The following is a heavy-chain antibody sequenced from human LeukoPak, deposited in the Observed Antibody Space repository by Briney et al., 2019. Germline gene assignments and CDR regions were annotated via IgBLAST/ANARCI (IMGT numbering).Heavy chain of an antibody. V-gene: IGHV4-59*10. CDR2: IYTTGST. D-gene: IGHD6-13*01. CDR1: GGSICSYF. Sequence: PSETLSLTSSVSGGSICSYFWIWLAPRAGEGLEWIGRIYTTGSTNYTPSLNSRVTMSVDTSKNQFSLKLSSVTAADTAVYYCARCDSSSFCRDWGQGTLVTVSS. CDR3: ARCDSSSFCRD. J-gene: IGHJ4*02.